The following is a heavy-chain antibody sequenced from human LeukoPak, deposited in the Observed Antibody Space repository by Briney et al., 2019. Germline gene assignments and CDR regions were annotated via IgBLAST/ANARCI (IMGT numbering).Heavy chain of an antibody. V-gene: IGHV3-21*01. D-gene: IGHD2-15*01. CDR3: ARDCSSSAFDI. Sequence: GGSLRLSCAASGFTLNIYTMTWVRQAPGKGLEWVSSIGSSSRYIYYADSVKGRFTISRDNDKNSVYLQMNSLRAEDTAVYYCARDCSSSAFDIWGQGTMVTVSS. J-gene: IGHJ3*02. CDR1: GFTLNIYT. CDR2: IGSSSRYI.